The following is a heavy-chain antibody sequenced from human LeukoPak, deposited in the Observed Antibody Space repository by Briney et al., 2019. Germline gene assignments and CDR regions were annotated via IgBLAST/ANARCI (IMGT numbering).Heavy chain of an antibody. CDR1: GFTVSSNY. V-gene: IGHV3-66*01. D-gene: IGHD7-27*01. Sequence: GGSLRLSCAASGFTVSSNYMSWVRQAPGKGLEWVSVIYSGGSTYYADSVKGRFTISRDNSKNTLYLQMNSLRAEDTAVYYCARDGEYYYGMDVWGQGTTVTVSS. J-gene: IGHJ6*02. CDR2: IYSGGST. CDR3: ARDGEYYYGMDV.